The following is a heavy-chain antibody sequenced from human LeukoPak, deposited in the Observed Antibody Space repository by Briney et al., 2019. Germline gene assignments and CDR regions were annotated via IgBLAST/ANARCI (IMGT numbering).Heavy chain of an antibody. CDR1: GFTFSSYE. J-gene: IGHJ5*02. Sequence: GGSLRLSCAASGFTFSSYEMNWVRQAPGKGLEWVSYISSSGSTIYYADSVKGRFTISRDNAKNSRYLQMNSLRAEDTAVYYCARFYDDGGKGFDPWGQGTQVTVSS. D-gene: IGHD4-23*01. V-gene: IGHV3-48*03. CDR2: ISSSGSTI. CDR3: ARFYDDGGKGFDP.